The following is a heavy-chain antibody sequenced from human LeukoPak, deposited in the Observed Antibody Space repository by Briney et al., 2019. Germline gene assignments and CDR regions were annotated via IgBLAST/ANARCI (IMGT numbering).Heavy chain of an antibody. CDR3: AKVDCSGDSCYSAGY. V-gene: IGHV1-18*01. D-gene: IGHD2-15*01. CDR2: ISVDNGKT. J-gene: IGHJ4*02. CDR1: GYTFFYYG. Sequence: ASVKVSCKASGYTFFYYGVTWVRQVPGQGLEWMGWISVDNGKTNYAQKLQGRVTLTTDISTSTAYMELRSLRSDDTAVYYCAKVDCSGDSCYSAGYWGQGTLVTVSS.